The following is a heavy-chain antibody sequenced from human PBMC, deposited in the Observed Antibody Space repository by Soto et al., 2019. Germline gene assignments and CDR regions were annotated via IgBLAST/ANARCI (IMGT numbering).Heavy chain of an antibody. CDR1: GVSISSSSYY. J-gene: IGHJ4*02. CDR2: IYYGGSS. CDR3: ARHGSY. Sequence: QLQLQESGPGLVKPSETLSLTCTVSGVSISSSSYYWGWFRQPPGKGLEWIGTIYYGGSSYSNPSLKSRVTSSLDTSKNQFSLTLTSVTAADTAVYYGARHGSYWGQGTLVTVSS. V-gene: IGHV4-39*01.